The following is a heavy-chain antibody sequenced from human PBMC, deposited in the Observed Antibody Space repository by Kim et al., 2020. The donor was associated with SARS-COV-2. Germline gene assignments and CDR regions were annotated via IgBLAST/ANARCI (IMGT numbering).Heavy chain of an antibody. Sequence: GGSLRLSCAASGFTFSSYAMSWVRQAPGKGLEWVSAISGSGGSTYYADSVKGRFTISRDNSKNTLYLQMNSLRAEDTAVYYCAKDTLWFGELPYDYWGQGTLVTVSS. CDR3: AKDTLWFGELPYDY. D-gene: IGHD3-10*01. V-gene: IGHV3-23*01. J-gene: IGHJ4*02. CDR2: ISGSGGST. CDR1: GFTFSSYA.